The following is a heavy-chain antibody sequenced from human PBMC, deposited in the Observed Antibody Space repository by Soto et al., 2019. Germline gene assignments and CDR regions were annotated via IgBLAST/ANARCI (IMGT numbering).Heavy chain of an antibody. D-gene: IGHD1-26*01. V-gene: IGHV3-23*01. CDR3: AKDTYAQNSVKRWELAESNDAFDI. CDR1: GFTFSSYA. J-gene: IGHJ3*02. CDR2: ISGSGGST. Sequence: GGSLRLSCAASGFTFSSYAMSWVRQAPGKGLEWVSAISGSGGSTYYADSVKGRFTISRDNSKNTLYLQMNSLRAEDTAVYYCAKDTYAQNSVKRWELAESNDAFDIWGQGTMVT.